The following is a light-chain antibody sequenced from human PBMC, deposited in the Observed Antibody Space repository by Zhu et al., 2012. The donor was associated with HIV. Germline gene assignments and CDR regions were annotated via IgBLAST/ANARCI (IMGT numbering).Light chain of an antibody. J-gene: IGKJ2*01. CDR3: HQYNSYNT. Sequence: DLQLTQSPSFLSASVGDRVTITCRASQSIGDLLAWYLQKPGKAPNLLISKASTLESGVPSRFSGSGSGTEFTLTINNLQPDDFATYFCHQYNSYNTFGQGTKVEIK. CDR1: QSIGDL. V-gene: IGKV1-5*03. CDR2: KAS.